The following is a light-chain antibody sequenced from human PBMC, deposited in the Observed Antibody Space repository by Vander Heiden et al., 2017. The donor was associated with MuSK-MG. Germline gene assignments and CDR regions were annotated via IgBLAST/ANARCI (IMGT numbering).Light chain of an antibody. CDR2: GAS. CDR3: QRYGNSPLFT. V-gene: IGKV3-20*01. Sequence: EIVLTQSPGTLSLSPGERATLSCRASQSVNSGYLAWYQQKPGQAPRLLIYGASRRATGIPDRFSGSGSGTDFTLTISRREPEDFAVYFCQRYGNSPLFTFGHGTKVDIK. CDR1: QSVNSGY. J-gene: IGKJ3*01.